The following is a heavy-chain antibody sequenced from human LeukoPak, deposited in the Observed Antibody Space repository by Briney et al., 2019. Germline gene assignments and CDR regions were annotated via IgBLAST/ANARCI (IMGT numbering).Heavy chain of an antibody. CDR1: GFTFSSYS. Sequence: PGGSLRLSCAASGFTFSSYSMNWGRQAPGKGLEWVSAVNGIGDTTYYAESVRGRFTIFRDNSKNTLYLQMNSLRAEDTAVYYCASRYFYCGRGSCYSPDDTFDLWGQGTVVTVPT. D-gene: IGHD2-15*01. CDR2: VNGIGDTT. V-gene: IGHV3-23*01. J-gene: IGHJ3*01. CDR3: ASRYFYCGRGSCYSPDDTFDL.